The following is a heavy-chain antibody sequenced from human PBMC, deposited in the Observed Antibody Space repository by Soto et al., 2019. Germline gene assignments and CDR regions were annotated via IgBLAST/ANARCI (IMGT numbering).Heavy chain of an antibody. D-gene: IGHD2-2*01. CDR1: GGSISSGGYL. J-gene: IGHJ4*02. CDR2: IPYGGSA. V-gene: IGHV4-31*03. CDR3: ARGQPLDY. Sequence: QVQLQESGPGLVKPSQTLSLTCTVSGGSISSGGYLWTWIRQHPGKGLEWIGYIPYGGSAFYYLSLKSRVTISVDTSKNQFSLNLSSVTAADTAVYYCARGQPLDYWGQGTLVTVSS.